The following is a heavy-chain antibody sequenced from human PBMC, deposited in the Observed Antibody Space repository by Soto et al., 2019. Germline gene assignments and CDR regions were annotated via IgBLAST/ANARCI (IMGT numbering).Heavy chain of an antibody. CDR1: GFTFRSYA. Sequence: PGGSLRLSCAASGFTFRSYAMRWVRQAPGKGLEWVAVISGSAGTTYYADSVKGRFTISRDNFKNTLYLQMNSLRAEDTAVYYCEKVRGYSYGTDDYWGQGTLVTVSS. CDR2: ISGSAGTT. CDR3: EKVRGYSYGTDDY. J-gene: IGHJ4*02. D-gene: IGHD5-12*01. V-gene: IGHV3-23*01.